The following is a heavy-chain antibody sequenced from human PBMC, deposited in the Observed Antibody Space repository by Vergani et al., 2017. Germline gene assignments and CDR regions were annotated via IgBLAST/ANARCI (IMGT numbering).Heavy chain of an antibody. V-gene: IGHV3-23*01. CDR2: ISGSGGST. J-gene: IGHJ3*02. CDR3: AKERTIAARPDDAFDI. D-gene: IGHD6-6*01. CDR1: GFTFSSYA. Sequence: EVQLLESGGGLVQPGGSLRLSCAASGFTFSSYAMSWVRQAPGKGLEWVSAISGSGGSTYYADSVKGRFTISRDNSKNTLYLQMNSLRAEDTAVYYCAKERTIAARPDDAFDIWGQGTMVTVSS.